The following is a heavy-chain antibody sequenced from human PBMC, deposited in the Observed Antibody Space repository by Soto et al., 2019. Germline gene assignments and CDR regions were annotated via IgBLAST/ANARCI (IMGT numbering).Heavy chain of an antibody. Sequence: PSETLSLTCAVYGGFLSESYWTWIRQPPGKGLEWIGEINHVGGTNYNPSLKSRVTMSVDASQNQFSLRLISVTAADTAMYFCVRIRYQLPSSVLWLDPWGQGTPVTVSS. D-gene: IGHD3-16*01. V-gene: IGHV4-34*01. CDR3: VRIRYQLPSSVLWLDP. J-gene: IGHJ5*02. CDR1: GGFLSESY. CDR2: INHVGGT.